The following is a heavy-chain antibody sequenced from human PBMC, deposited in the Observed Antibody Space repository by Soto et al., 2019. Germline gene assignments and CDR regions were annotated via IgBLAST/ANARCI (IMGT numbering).Heavy chain of an antibody. CDR2: ISTSDYT. D-gene: IGHD3-16*01. V-gene: IGHV3-13*01. J-gene: IGHJ5*02. CDR3: VRDLSGGGWFDP. Sequence: EVQLVESGGGLVRPGGSLRLSCAASGFTFSSYDMHWVRRSTGKGLEWVSAISTSDYTYYPDSVKGRFTISRENAKYSLYLQMNSLRVEDTAVYYCVRDLSGGGWFDPWGQGTLVTVSS. CDR1: GFTFSSYD.